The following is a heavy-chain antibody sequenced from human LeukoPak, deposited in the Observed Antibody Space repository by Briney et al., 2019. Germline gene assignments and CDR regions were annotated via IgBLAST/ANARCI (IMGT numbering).Heavy chain of an antibody. D-gene: IGHD3-22*01. J-gene: IGHJ4*02. CDR2: INWNGGST. V-gene: IGHV3-20*04. CDR3: ARGGAYYYDSSGYSN. Sequence: GGSLRLSCAASGFTFSSYWMSWVRQAPGKGLEWVSGINWNGGSTGYADSVKGRFTISRDNAKNSLYLQMNSLRAEDTALYYCARGGAYYYDSSGYSNWGQGTLVTVSS. CDR1: GFTFSSYW.